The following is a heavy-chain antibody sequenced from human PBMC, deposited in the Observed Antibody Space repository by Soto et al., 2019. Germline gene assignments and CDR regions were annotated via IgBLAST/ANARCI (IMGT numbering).Heavy chain of an antibody. Sequence: GEALKISCKGSGYSFSNYWIGWMRQMPGKGLEWMGIVYPGDSDTTYSPSFQGQGTISADKAISTVYLQWSSLKASDTAMYYCDGAYGNNCSHVWGDGPTVTVSP. CDR2: VYPGDSDT. CDR1: GYSFSNYW. CDR3: DGAYGNNCSHV. J-gene: IGHJ6*04. D-gene: IGHD1-20*01. V-gene: IGHV5-51*01.